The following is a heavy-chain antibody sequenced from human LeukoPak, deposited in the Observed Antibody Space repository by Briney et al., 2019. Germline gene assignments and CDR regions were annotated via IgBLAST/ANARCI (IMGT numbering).Heavy chain of an antibody. D-gene: IGHD7-27*01. CDR3: ARDPASTSGDPDAFDI. V-gene: IGHV1-46*01. Sequence: ASVKVSCKASGYTFTSYYMHWVRQAPGQGLEWVGIINPSGGSTSYAQKFQGRVTMTRDTSTSTVYMELSSLRSEDTAVYYCARDPASTSGDPDAFDIWGQGTMVTVSS. J-gene: IGHJ3*02. CDR2: INPSGGST. CDR1: GYTFTSYY.